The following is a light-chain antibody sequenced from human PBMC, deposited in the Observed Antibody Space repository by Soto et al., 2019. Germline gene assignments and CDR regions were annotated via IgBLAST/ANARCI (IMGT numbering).Light chain of an antibody. CDR1: QRISSY. CDR3: HQSYSTPQT. J-gene: IGKJ1*01. V-gene: IGKV1-39*01. Sequence: DIQMTQSPSSLSASVGDRVTITCRASQRISSYLNWYQQKPGKAPKLLIYAASSLQSGVPSRFSGSGSGTYFTLSISSLQPEDYSTCYFHQSYSTPQTFGQATKV. CDR2: AAS.